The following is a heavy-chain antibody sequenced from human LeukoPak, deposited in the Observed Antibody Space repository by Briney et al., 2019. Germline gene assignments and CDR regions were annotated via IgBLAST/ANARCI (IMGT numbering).Heavy chain of an antibody. V-gene: IGHV1-18*01. CDR3: ARASSSTVGLRSLDY. CDR1: GYTFTSFA. CDR2: NSAYNGNT. J-gene: IGHJ4*02. Sequence: ASVKVPCKASGYTFTSFAISWVRQAPGQGLEWMGWNSAYNGNTNYAQKLQGRVTMTTDTSTTTAHMELRSLTSDDTAVYYCARASSSTVGLRSLDYWGQGTLVTVSS. D-gene: IGHD6-6*01.